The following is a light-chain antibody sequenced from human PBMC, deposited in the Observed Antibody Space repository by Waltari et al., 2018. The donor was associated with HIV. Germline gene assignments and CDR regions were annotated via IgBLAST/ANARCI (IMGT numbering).Light chain of an antibody. CDR1: QSVLWSSNNKNY. Sequence: DIELTQSPDSLAVSLGESATINCKSSQSVLWSSNNKNYLAWYQQKPGQPPRLLIYWASTRESGVPDRFSGSGSGTDFTLTISRLQTEDVADYFCEQFYDTPLTFGGGTKVDI. V-gene: IGKV4-1*01. CDR3: EQFYDTPLT. J-gene: IGKJ4*01. CDR2: WAS.